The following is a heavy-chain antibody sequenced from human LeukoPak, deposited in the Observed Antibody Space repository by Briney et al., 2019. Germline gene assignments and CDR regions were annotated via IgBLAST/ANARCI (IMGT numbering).Heavy chain of an antibody. D-gene: IGHD3-22*01. CDR1: GGSISSYY. CDR3: ARAQPLYYYDSSGPREAFDI. V-gene: IGHV4-59*01. Sequence: SETLSLTCTVSGGSISSYYWSWIRQPPGKGLEWIGYIYYSGSTNYNPSLKSRVTISVDTSKNQFSLKLSSVTAADTAVYYCARAQPLYYYDSSGPREAFDIWGQGTMVTVSS. CDR2: IYYSGST. J-gene: IGHJ3*02.